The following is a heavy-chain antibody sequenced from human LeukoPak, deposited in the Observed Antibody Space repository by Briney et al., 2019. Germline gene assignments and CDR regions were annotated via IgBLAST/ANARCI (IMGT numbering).Heavy chain of an antibody. CDR2: INPSGGST. V-gene: IGHV1-46*01. CDR3: AREVVRGENWFDP. CDR1: GYTFTSYY. J-gene: IGHJ5*02. Sequence: ASVKVSCKASGYTFTSYYMHWVRQAPGQGLEWMGIINPSGGSTNYAQNFQGRLTMTRDTSTSTVYMELSSLRSEDTAVYYCAREVVRGENWFDPWGQGTLVTVSS. D-gene: IGHD3-10*01.